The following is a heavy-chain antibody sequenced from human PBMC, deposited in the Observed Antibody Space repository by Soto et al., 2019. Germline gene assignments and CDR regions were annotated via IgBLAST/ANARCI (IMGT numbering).Heavy chain of an antibody. Sequence: QLQLQESGSGLVKPSQTLSLTCAVSGGSISSGGYSWSWLRQPPGKGLEWIGYIYHRGSTYYNTTLKSRVTITVDRAKNQFSLKLSSVTAADTDGYYCARVPGYWGQGTLVTVSS. J-gene: IGHJ4*02. CDR3: ARVPGY. V-gene: IGHV4-30-2*01. CDR1: GGSISSGGYS. CDR2: IYHRGST.